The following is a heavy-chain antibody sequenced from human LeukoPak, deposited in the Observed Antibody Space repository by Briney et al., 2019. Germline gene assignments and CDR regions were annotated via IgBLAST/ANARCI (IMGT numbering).Heavy chain of an antibody. D-gene: IGHD2-15*01. J-gene: IGHJ6*03. V-gene: IGHV1-2*02. CDR1: GYTFTGYY. CDR3: ARGEDIVVVVAVYMDV. CDR2: INPNSGGT. Sequence: ASVKVSCKASGYTFTGYYMHWVRQAPGQGLEWMGWINPNSGGTNYAQKFQGRVTMTRDTSISTAYMELSRLRSDDTAVYYCARGEDIVVVVAVYMDVWGKGTTVTIS.